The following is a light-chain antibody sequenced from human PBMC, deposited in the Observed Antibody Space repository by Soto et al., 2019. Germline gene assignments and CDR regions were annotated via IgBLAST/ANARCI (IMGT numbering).Light chain of an antibody. Sequence: QAVLTQPPSVSGTPGQRGTISCSGSRSNIGGNAVTWYQQVPGTAPKLLIYANDQRPSGISDRFSGSKSSTSASLAISGLQSEDEADYYCAVWDDNLRGLFGGGTKLTVL. CDR1: RSNIGGNA. J-gene: IGLJ2*01. CDR3: AVWDDNLRGL. V-gene: IGLV1-44*01. CDR2: AND.